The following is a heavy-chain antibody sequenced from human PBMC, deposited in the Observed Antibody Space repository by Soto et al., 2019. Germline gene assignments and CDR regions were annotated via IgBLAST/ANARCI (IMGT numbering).Heavy chain of an antibody. CDR3: ARRGGYSGYEGDY. V-gene: IGHV5-10-1*01. Sequence: PGESLKISCKGSGYSFTSYWISWVRQMPGKGLEWMGRIDPSDSYTNYSPSFQGHVTISADRSISTAYLQWSSLKASDTAMYYCARRGGYSGYEGDYWGQGTLVTVSS. J-gene: IGHJ4*02. CDR1: GYSFTSYW. CDR2: IDPSDSYT. D-gene: IGHD5-12*01.